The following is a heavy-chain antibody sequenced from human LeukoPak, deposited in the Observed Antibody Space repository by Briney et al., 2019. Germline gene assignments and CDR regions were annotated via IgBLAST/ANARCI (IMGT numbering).Heavy chain of an antibody. Sequence: GGSLRLSCAASGFTFSTYAMSWVRQAPGKGLEWVSGIRGSDISTYYADSVKGRFTISRDNSKNTLYLQMNSLRAEDTAVYYCAKAGGWYYVGSAFDIWGQGTMVTVSS. CDR3: AKAGGWYYVGSAFDI. D-gene: IGHD6-19*01. CDR2: IRGSDIST. CDR1: GFTFSTYA. V-gene: IGHV3-23*01. J-gene: IGHJ3*02.